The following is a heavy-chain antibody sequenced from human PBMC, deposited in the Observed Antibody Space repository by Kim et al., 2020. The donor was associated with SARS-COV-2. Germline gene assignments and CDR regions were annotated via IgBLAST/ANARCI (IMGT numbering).Heavy chain of an antibody. V-gene: IGHV4-34*12. CDR2: VIPSGST. CDR3: AADTSMAL. CDR1: GGSLSTHY. D-gene: IGHD5-18*01. Sequence: SETLSLTCAVNGGSLSTHYWSWIRQPPGKGLEWIGEVIPSGSTFYNPSLKSRVSISVDMSKRQFSLRLTSVTAADTATYYCAADTSMALWGQGTLVTVSS. J-gene: IGHJ4*02.